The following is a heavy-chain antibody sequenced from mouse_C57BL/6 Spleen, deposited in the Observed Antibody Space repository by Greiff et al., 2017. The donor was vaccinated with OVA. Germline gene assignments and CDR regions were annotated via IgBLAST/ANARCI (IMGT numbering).Heavy chain of an antibody. D-gene: IGHD2-4*01. CDR2: IYPGSGST. Sequence: VQLQQPGAELVKPGASVKMSCKASGYTFTSYWITWVKQRPGQGLEWIGDIYPGSGSTNYNEKFKSKATLTVDTSSSTAYMQLSSLTSEDSAVYYCARSKRDEYDVDFDYWGQGTTLTVSS. CDR3: ARSKRDEYDVDFDY. CDR1: GYTFTSYW. V-gene: IGHV1-55*01. J-gene: IGHJ2*01.